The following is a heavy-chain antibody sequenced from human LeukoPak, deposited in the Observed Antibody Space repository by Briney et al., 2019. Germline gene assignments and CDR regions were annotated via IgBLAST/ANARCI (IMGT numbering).Heavy chain of an antibody. CDR1: GGSISSSTHY. CDR2: IYYAGTT. J-gene: IGHJ6*03. V-gene: IGHV4-39*01. Sequence: PSETLSLTCTVSGGSISSSTHYWGWIRQPPGKGLEWIGSIYYAGTTYYKPSLTSRAIVSVDRSNNQFSLKLTSVTAADTAVYYSARHKGYSYEDFYLDVWGKGTTVTVSS. D-gene: IGHD5-18*01. CDR3: ARHKGYSYEDFYLDV.